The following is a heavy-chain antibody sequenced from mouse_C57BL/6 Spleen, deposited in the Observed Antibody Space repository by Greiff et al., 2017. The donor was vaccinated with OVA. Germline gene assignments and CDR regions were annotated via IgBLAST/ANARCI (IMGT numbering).Heavy chain of an antibody. V-gene: IGHV1-15*01. D-gene: IGHD3-2*02. Sequence: VQVVESGAELVRPGASVTLSCKASGYTFTDYEMHWVKQTPVHGLEWIGAIDPETGGTAYNQKFKGKAILTADKSSSTAYMELRSLTSEDSAVYYCTRRQLRLRYYAMDYWGQGTSVTVSS. CDR3: TRRQLRLRYYAMDY. J-gene: IGHJ4*01. CDR2: IDPETGGT. CDR1: GYTFTDYE.